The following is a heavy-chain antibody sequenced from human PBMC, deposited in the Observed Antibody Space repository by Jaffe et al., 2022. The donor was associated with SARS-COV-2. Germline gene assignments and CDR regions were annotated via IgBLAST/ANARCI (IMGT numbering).Heavy chain of an antibody. J-gene: IGHJ6*02. D-gene: IGHD5-18*01. CDR3: ARGAVDTAMVTDYYYGMDV. V-gene: IGHV3-13*01. Sequence: EVQLVESGGGLVQPGGSLRLSCAASGFTFSSYDMHWVRQATGKGLEWVSAIGTAGDTYYPGSVKGRFTISRENAKNSLYLQMNSLRAGDTAVYYCARGAVDTAMVTDYYYGMDVWGQGTTVTVSS. CDR2: IGTAGDT. CDR1: GFTFSSYD.